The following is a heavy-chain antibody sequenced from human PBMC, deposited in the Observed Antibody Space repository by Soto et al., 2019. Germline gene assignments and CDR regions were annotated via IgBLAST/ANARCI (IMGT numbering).Heavy chain of an antibody. J-gene: IGHJ3*02. V-gene: IGHV3-23*01. D-gene: IGHD2-21*01. CDR1: GFTFSSYA. CDR3: ARSVILTLLRAGLDI. CDR2: ISGGGDST. Sequence: EVQLLESGGGLVQPGGSLRLSCAASGFTFSSYAMNWVRQAPGKGLEWVSVISGGGDSTHYADSVKGRFTISRDNSKNTLSLPMNSLMAEDPARYYCARSVILTLLRAGLDIWGQGAMVTFSS.